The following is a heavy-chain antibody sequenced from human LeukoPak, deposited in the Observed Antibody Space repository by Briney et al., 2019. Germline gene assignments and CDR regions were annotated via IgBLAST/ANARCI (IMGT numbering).Heavy chain of an antibody. CDR2: IYSGGST. Sequence: GGSLRLSCVASGFTVSSNHMSWVRQAPGKGLEWVSVIYSGGSTYYADSVKGRFTISRDNSKNTLYLQMNSLRAEDTAVYYCASGSGSYRTPYYYMDVWGTGTTVIVSS. V-gene: IGHV3-53*01. D-gene: IGHD3-10*01. CDR1: GFTVSSNH. CDR3: ASGSGSYRTPYYYMDV. J-gene: IGHJ6*03.